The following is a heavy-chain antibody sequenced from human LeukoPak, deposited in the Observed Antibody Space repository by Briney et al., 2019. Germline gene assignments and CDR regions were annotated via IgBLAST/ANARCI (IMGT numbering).Heavy chain of an antibody. J-gene: IGHJ6*02. CDR1: GDSIGSYF. CDR2: IYYSGST. D-gene: IGHD3-3*01. CDR3: ARSRGWSHYYYNMDV. V-gene: IGHV4-59*01. Sequence: SETLSLTCTISGDSIGSYFWSWIRQPPGKGLEWIGRIYYSGSTDYNPSLKSRVTISVDSSKTQFSLKLSSVTAADTVGYYCARSRGWSHYYYNMDVWGQGTTVTVSS.